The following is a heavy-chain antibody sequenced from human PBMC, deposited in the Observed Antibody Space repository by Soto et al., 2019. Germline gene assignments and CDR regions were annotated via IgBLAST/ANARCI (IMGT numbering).Heavy chain of an antibody. D-gene: IGHD6-13*01. CDR2: IIPIFGTA. CDR3: ARDIAAAGSPMGYYYYGMDV. J-gene: IGHJ6*02. Sequence: QVQLVQSGAEVKKPGSSVKVSCKASGGTFSSYAISWVRQAPGQGLEWMGGIIPIFGTANYAQKFQGRVTITADKSTSIAYMELSSLRSEDTAVYYCARDIAAAGSPMGYYYYGMDVWGQGTTVTVSS. V-gene: IGHV1-69*06. CDR1: GGTFSSYA.